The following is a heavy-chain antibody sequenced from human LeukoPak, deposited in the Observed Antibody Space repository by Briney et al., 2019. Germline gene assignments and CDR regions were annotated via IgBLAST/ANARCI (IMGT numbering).Heavy chain of an antibody. CDR2: IYPGDSDT. CDR1: GYSFTSYW. D-gene: IGHD3-3*01. V-gene: IGHV5-51*01. Sequence: GESLKISCKGSGYSFTSYWLGWVRQMPGKGLEWMGIIYPGDSDTRYSPSFQGQVTISADKSISTAYLQWSSLKASDTAMYYCARPLYDFWSGRSFPVYFDYWGQGTLVTVSS. J-gene: IGHJ4*02. CDR3: ARPLYDFWSGRSFPVYFDY.